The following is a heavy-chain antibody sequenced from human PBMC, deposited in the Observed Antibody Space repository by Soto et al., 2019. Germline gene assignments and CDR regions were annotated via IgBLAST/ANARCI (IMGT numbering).Heavy chain of an antibody. D-gene: IGHD2-2*02. V-gene: IGHV3-23*01. J-gene: IGHJ6*02. Sequence: PGGSLRLSCAASGFTFSSYAMSWVRQAPGKGLEWVSAISGSGGSTYYADSVKGRFTISRDNSKNTLYLQMNSLRAEDTAVYYCAKEIEDIVALPAAIYGMDVWGHGPTVTVYS. CDR1: GFTFSSYA. CDR2: ISGSGGST. CDR3: AKEIEDIVALPAAIYGMDV.